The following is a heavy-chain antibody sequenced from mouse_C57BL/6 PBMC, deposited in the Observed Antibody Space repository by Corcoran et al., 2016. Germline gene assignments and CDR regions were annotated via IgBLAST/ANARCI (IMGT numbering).Heavy chain of an antibody. CDR3: APQYGSVAY. J-gene: IGHJ3*01. V-gene: IGHV1-81*01. Sequence: QVQLQQSGAELARPGASVKLSCKASGYTFTSYGISWVKQRTGQGLEWIGEIYPRSGNTYYNEKFKGKATLTADKSSSTAYMELRSLTSEDSAVYFCAPQYGSVAYWGQGTLVTVSA. D-gene: IGHD2-1*01. CDR1: GYTFTSYG. CDR2: IYPRSGNT.